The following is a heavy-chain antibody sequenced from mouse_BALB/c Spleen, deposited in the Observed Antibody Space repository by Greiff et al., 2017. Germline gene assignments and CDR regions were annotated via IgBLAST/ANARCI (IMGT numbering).Heavy chain of an antibody. J-gene: IGHJ4*01. CDR3: ARENYYGSSYQYYYAMDY. CDR1: GFSLTSYG. CDR2: IWAGGST. D-gene: IGHD1-1*01. Sequence: QVQLQQSGPGLVAPSQSLSITCTVSGFSLTSYGVHWVRQPPGKGLEWLGVIWAGGSTNYNSALMSRLSISKDNSKSQVFLKMNSLQTDDTAMYYCARENYYGSSYQYYYAMDYWGQGTSVTVSS. V-gene: IGHV2-9*02.